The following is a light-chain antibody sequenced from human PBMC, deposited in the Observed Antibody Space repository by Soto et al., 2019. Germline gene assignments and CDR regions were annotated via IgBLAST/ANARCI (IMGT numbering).Light chain of an antibody. Sequence: DIVMTQSPDSLAVSLGERATINCKSSQSVLYSSNNKNYLAWYQQKPGQPPKLLIYWASTRDSGVPDRFSGSGSVTDFTLTISSLQAEDVAVYYCQQYYSTLYTFGQGTKLEIK. CDR3: QQYYSTLYT. CDR1: QSVLYSSNNKNY. V-gene: IGKV4-1*01. J-gene: IGKJ2*01. CDR2: WAS.